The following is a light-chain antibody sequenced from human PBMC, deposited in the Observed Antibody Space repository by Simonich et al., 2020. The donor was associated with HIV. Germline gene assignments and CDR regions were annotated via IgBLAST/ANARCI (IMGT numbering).Light chain of an antibody. CDR1: QGVRRW. V-gene: IGKV1-12*01. CDR3: QQANAFPYT. J-gene: IGKJ2*01. Sequence: DIQMTQSPSSVSASVGNRVTLTCRASQGVRRWLAWYQPKPGRAPKLLIYAVSTLQSGVPSRFSGSGSGTDFTLTISSLQHQDFATYYCQQANAFPYTFGQGTKLEIK. CDR2: AVS.